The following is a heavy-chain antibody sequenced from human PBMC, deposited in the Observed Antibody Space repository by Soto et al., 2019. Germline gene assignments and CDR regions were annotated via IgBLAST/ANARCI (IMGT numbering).Heavy chain of an antibody. Sequence: GGSLRLSCAASGFTFSNGWMSWVRQAPGKGLEWIGRSLSKPDGGTTDYGAPVKGRFMISRDDSKNMLYLQMNSLKTEDTAVYYCTTDRGIAVRPLFDCWGQGTLVTVSS. CDR2: SLSKPDGGTT. CDR3: TTDRGIAVRPLFDC. CDR1: GFTFSNGW. D-gene: IGHD6-6*01. V-gene: IGHV3-15*01. J-gene: IGHJ4*02.